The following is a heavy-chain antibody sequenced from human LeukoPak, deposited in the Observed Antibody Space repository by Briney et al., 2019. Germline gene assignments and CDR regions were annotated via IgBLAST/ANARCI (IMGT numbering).Heavy chain of an antibody. CDR3: AKDPTPVVAATLFHH. CDR1: GFTFRSYT. V-gene: IGHV3-23*01. D-gene: IGHD2-15*01. J-gene: IGHJ1*01. CDR2: ISGSGGNT. Sequence: GGSLRLSCAASGFTFRSYTMRWVRQAPGKGLEWVSFISGSGGNTYYADPVKGRFTISRDNSKNTLYMQMNSLRAEDTAVYYCAKDPTPVVAATLFHHWGQGTLVTVS.